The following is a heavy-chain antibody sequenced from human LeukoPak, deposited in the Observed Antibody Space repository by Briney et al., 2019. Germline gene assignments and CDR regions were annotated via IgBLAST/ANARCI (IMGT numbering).Heavy chain of an antibody. V-gene: IGHV4-34*01. D-gene: IGHD6-19*01. J-gene: IGHJ3*02. Sequence: SETLSLTCAVYGGSFSGYYWSWIRQPPGKGLEWIGEINHSGSTNYNPSLKSRVTISVDTSKNQFSLKLSSVTAADTAVYYCARVTGSGWYDAFDIWGQGTMVTVSS. CDR1: GGSFSGYY. CDR3: ARVTGSGWYDAFDI. CDR2: INHSGST.